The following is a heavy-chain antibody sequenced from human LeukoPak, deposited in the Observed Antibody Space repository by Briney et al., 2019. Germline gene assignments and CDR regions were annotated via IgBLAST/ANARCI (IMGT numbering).Heavy chain of an antibody. CDR3: AREERPIVATTKXSNWFDP. V-gene: IGHV4-61*01. D-gene: IGHD5-12*01. Sequence: SETLSLTCTVSGGSVSSGIYYWSWIRQPPGKGLEWIGYIYYSGSTNYNPSLKSRVTISVDTSKNQFSLKLSSVTAADTAVYYCAREERPIVATTKXSNWFDPWGQGTLVTVSS. CDR1: GGSVSSGIYY. J-gene: IGHJ5*02. CDR2: IYYSGST.